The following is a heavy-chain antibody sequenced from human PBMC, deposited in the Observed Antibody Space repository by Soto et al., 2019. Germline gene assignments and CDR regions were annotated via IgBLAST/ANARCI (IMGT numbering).Heavy chain of an antibody. CDR3: ARDRLVDV. CDR2: ISYDGSNK. V-gene: IGHV3-30-3*01. CDR1: GFTFSSYA. D-gene: IGHD6-19*01. Sequence: QVQLVESGGGVVQPGRSLRLSCAASGFTFSSYAMHWVRQAPGKGLEWVAVISYDGSNKYYADSVKGRFTISRDNSKNPLYRQMTSLRSEDTAVYYCARDRLVDVWGQGTTVTVSS. J-gene: IGHJ6*02.